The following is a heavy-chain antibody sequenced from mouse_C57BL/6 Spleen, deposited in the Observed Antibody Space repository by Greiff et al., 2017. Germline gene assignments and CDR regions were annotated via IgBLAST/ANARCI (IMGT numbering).Heavy chain of an antibody. J-gene: IGHJ2*01. Sequence: EVQVVESGPGLVKPSQSLSLTCSVTGYSITSGYYWNWIRQFPGNKLEWMGYISYDGSNNYNPSLKNRISITRDPSKNQFFLKLNSVTTEDTATYYCARGWTGVRDYWGQGTTLTVSS. CDR1: GYSITSGYY. V-gene: IGHV3-6*01. CDR2: ISYDGSN. CDR3: ARGWTGVRDY. D-gene: IGHD4-1*01.